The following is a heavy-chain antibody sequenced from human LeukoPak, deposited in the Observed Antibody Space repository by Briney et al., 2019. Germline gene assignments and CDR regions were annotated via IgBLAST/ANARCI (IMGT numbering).Heavy chain of an antibody. V-gene: IGHV3-9*01. J-gene: IGHJ4*02. CDR3: AKEAPPPYSSSWFGTRYFDY. CDR1: GFTFDDYA. D-gene: IGHD6-13*01. Sequence: PGGSLRLSCAASGFTFDDYAMHWVRQAPGKGLEWVSGISWNSGSIGYADSVKGRFTISRDNAKNSLYLQMNSLRAEDTALYYCAKEAPPPYSSSWFGTRYFDYWGQGTLATVSS. CDR2: ISWNSGSI.